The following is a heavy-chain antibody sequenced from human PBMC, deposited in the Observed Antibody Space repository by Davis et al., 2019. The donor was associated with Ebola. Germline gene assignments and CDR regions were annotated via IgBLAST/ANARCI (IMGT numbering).Heavy chain of an antibody. CDR1: VITFSSYA. J-gene: IGHJ4*02. CDR3: ARDFNRDYYDTSAYFDY. D-gene: IGHD3-22*01. CDR2: ISGSGGST. Sequence: PSETLSLTCTDSVITFSSYAMTWVRQAPGKGLEWVSAISGSGGSTYYADSVRGRFTISRDNAQNSLFLQINSLGDEDTAVYYCARDFNRDYYDTSAYFDYWGQGTLVTVSS. V-gene: IGHV3-23*01.